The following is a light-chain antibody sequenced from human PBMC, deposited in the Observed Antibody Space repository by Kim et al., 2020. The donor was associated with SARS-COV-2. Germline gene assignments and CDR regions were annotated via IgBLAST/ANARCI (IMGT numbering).Light chain of an antibody. CDR2: RNN. Sequence: QAGLTQPPSVSKDLRQTATLTCTGNSNNVGNQGAAWPQQHQGHPPKLLSFRNNSRPSGISGRLSASRSGNTASLTITGLLPEDEADYYCSAWDTTLSAWLFGGGTQLTVL. J-gene: IGLJ2*01. CDR3: SAWDTTLSAWL. V-gene: IGLV10-54*01. CDR1: SNNVGNQG.